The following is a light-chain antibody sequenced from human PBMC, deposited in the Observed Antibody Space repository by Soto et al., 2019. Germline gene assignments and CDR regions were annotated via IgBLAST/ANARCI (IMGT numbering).Light chain of an antibody. V-gene: IGKV3-11*01. J-gene: IGKJ4*01. CDR3: QQRSNWPLT. Sequence: EIVLTQSPVTLSLSPGERATLSCTASQSVSSYLAWYQQKPGQAPRLLIYDASNRATGIPARFSGSGSGTDFTLTISSLEPEDFAVYYCQQRSNWPLTFGGGTKVEI. CDR2: DAS. CDR1: QSVSSY.